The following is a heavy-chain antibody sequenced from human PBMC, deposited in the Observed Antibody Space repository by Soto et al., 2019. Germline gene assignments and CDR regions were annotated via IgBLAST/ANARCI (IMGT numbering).Heavy chain of an antibody. CDR3: GKGLFKGGYSGYDMLSRAPLPWFDP. CDR2: TTGSGGTT. CDR1: GFTFSTYA. J-gene: IGHJ5*02. D-gene: IGHD5-12*01. Sequence: GGSLRLSCAASGFTFSTYAMSWVRQAPGKGLEWVSATTGSGGTTYYADSVKGRFTISRDNSKNTLFLQMNSLRAEDTALYYCGKGLFKGGYSGYDMLSRAPLPWFDPWGQGTLVTVSS. V-gene: IGHV3-23*01.